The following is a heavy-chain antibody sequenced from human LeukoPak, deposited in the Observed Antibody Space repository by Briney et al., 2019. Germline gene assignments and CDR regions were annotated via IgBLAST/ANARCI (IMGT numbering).Heavy chain of an antibody. V-gene: IGHV4-34*01. D-gene: IGHD3-22*01. Sequence: SETLSLTCAVYGGSFSGYYWSWIRQPPGKGLEWIGEINHSGSTNYNPSLKSRLTISVDTSKNQFSLKLSSVTAADTAVYYCARGGYYYDSSGPYYYYYMDVWGKGTTVTVSS. CDR1: GGSFSGYY. CDR2: INHSGST. CDR3: ARGGYYYDSSGPYYYYYMDV. J-gene: IGHJ6*03.